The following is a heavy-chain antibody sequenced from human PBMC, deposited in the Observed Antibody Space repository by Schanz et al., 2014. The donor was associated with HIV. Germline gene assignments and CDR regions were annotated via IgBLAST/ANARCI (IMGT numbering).Heavy chain of an antibody. CDR1: GFTFSSYG. CDR3: AKDGRANYDFWSGYYTFNWFDP. Sequence: QVQLVESGGGVVQPGRSLRLSCAASGFTFSSYGMHWVRQAPGKGLEWVAFISYDGSNKYYADSVKGRFTISRDNSKNTLYLQMNSLRAEDTAVYYCAKDGRANYDFWSGYYTFNWFDPWGQGTLVTVSS. J-gene: IGHJ5*02. CDR2: ISYDGSNK. D-gene: IGHD3-3*01. V-gene: IGHV3-30*18.